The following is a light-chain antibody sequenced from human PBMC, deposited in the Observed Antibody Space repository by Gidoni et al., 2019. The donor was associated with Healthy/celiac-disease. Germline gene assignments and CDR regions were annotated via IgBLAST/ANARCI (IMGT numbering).Light chain of an antibody. CDR1: QSVSSY. CDR2: DAS. V-gene: IGKV3-11*01. CDR3: QQRSNWHPCS. Sequence: EIVLTQSPATLSSSPGERATLSCRASQSVSSYLAWYQQKPGQAPRLLIYDASNRATGIPARCSGGGAAAEFTLPISSLEPEDFAVYYCQQRSNWHPCSFGQGTKLEIK. J-gene: IGKJ2*04.